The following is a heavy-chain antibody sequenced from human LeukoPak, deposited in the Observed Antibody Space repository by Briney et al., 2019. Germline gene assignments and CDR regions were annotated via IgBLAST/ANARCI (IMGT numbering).Heavy chain of an antibody. V-gene: IGHV3-23*01. CDR2: IRGSGGGT. D-gene: IGHD2-21*02. CDR3: VRARMPHCGTDCLES. J-gene: IGHJ4*02. Sequence: GGSLRLSCAASGFTFSNYGMSWVRQAPGKGLEWVSVIRGSGGGTYYADSVKGRFTISRDNSKNTVYLQMNSLRAEDTAVYYCVRARMPHCGTDCLESWGQGTLVTVSS. CDR1: GFTFSNYG.